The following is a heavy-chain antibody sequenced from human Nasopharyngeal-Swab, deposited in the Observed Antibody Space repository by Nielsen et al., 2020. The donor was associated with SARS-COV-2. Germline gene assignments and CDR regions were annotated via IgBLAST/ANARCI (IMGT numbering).Heavy chain of an antibody. V-gene: IGHV3-48*04. CDR1: GFTFSSYS. CDR3: ARGWGFWSGYFLDV. J-gene: IGHJ6*02. CDR2: ISSSGSTI. D-gene: IGHD3-3*01. Sequence: GESLKISCAASGFTFSSYSMNWIRQAPGKGLEWVSYISSSGSTIYYADSVKGRFTISRDNAKNSLYLQMNSLRAEDTAVYYCARGWGFWSGYFLDVWGQGTTVTVSS.